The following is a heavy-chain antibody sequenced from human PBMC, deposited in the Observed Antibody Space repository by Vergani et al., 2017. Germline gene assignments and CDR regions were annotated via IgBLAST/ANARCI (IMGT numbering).Heavy chain of an antibody. Sequence: QVQLQESGPGLVKPSGTLSLTCAVSGGSISSSNWWSWVRQPPGKGLEWIGEIYHSGSTNYNPSLKSLVTISVDKSKNQFSVKLSSVTAADTAVYYCARSGLRLGELSLSHFDYWGQGTLVTVSS. J-gene: IGHJ4*02. V-gene: IGHV4-4*02. CDR2: IYHSGST. D-gene: IGHD3-16*02. CDR3: ARSGLRLGELSLSHFDY. CDR1: GGSISSSNW.